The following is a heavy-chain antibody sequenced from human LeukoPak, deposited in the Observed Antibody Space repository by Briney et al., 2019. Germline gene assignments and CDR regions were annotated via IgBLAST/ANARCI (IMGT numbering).Heavy chain of an antibody. CDR1: GGSISSSSYY. J-gene: IGHJ5*02. Sequence: SETLSLTCTVSGGSISSSSYYWGWIRQPPGKGLEWIGYIHYSGSTYYNPSLKSRVTISVDTSKNQFSLKLSSVTAADTAVYYCARQEQQLIYNWFDPWGQGTLVTVSS. CDR2: IHYSGST. D-gene: IGHD6-13*01. V-gene: IGHV4-39*07. CDR3: ARQEQQLIYNWFDP.